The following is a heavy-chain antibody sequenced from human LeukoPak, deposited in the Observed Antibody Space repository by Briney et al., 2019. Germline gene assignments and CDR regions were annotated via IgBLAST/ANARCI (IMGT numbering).Heavy chain of an antibody. CDR2: INHSGTT. V-gene: IGHV4-34*01. CDR1: GGSFSDYY. Sequence: PSETLSLTCAVYGGSFSDYYWSWIRQPPGKGLEWIGEINHSGTTNYSPSLKSRVSISVDTSKHQFSLKLNSVTAADAAMYYCASHYSSGSYRYTGSFDSWGQGMLVNVSS. CDR3: ASHYSSGSYRYTGSFDS. D-gene: IGHD3-16*02. J-gene: IGHJ4*02.